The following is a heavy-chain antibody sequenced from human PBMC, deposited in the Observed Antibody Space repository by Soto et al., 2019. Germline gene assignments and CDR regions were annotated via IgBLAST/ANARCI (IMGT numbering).Heavy chain of an antibody. V-gene: IGHV3-21*01. Sequence: KAGGSLRLSCAASGFTFSSYSMNWVRQAPGKGLEWVSSISSSSSYIYYADSVKGRFTISRDNAKNSLYLQMNSLRAEDTAVYYCASMPREYSGYDLGYWGQGTLVTVSS. D-gene: IGHD5-12*01. CDR1: GFTFSSYS. J-gene: IGHJ4*02. CDR2: ISSSSSYI. CDR3: ASMPREYSGYDLGY.